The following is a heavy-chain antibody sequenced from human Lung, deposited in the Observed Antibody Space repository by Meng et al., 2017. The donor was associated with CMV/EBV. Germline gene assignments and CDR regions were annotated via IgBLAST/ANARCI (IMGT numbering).Heavy chain of an antibody. CDR2: IYYSGST. D-gene: IGHD3-3*01. Sequence: SETLSLTCTVSGGSISSSSYYWGWIRQPPGKGLEWIGSIYYSGSTYYNPSLKSRVTISVDTSKNQFSLKLCSVTAADTAVYYCARAGTDYDFWSGYFGSWFDPWGQGTLVTVSS. J-gene: IGHJ5*02. V-gene: IGHV4-39*07. CDR3: ARAGTDYDFWSGYFGSWFDP. CDR1: GGSISSSSYY.